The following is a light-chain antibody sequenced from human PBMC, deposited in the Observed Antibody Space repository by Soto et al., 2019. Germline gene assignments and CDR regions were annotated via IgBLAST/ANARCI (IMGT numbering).Light chain of an antibody. CDR2: GAT. CDR3: HQYGASPRT. CDR1: QSVSSSY. J-gene: IGKJ1*01. Sequence: EIVLTQSPGTLSASPGERATLSCWASQSVSSSYINWYQQKPGQAPRLLIYGATIRATGIPDRFSGNGSGTDFTLTISRLEPEDFAVYYCHQYGASPRTFGQGTKVDI. V-gene: IGKV3-20*01.